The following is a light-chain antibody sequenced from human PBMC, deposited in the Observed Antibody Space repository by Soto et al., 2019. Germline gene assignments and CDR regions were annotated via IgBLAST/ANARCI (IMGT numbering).Light chain of an antibody. V-gene: IGKV1-9*01. CDR1: QGVSSY. CDR2: AAS. CDR3: QQLNNYPRT. Sequence: DIPLTQSPSFLSASVGDIVTITCRASQGVSSYLAWYQQKPGTAPKLLIYAASTLQTGVPSRFSGSGSGTEFTLTISSLQPEDSATYFCQQLNNYPRTFGPGTKVYIK. J-gene: IGKJ3*01.